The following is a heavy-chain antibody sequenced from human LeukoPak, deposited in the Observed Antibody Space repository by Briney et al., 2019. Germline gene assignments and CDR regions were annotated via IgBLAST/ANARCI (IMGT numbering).Heavy chain of an antibody. V-gene: IGHV5-51*01. J-gene: IGHJ3*02. D-gene: IGHD3-16*01. Sequence: PGESLKISCKGSGYSFTSYWIGWVRQMPGKGLEWMGIIYPGDSDTRYSPSFQGQVTISADKSISTAYLQWSSLKASDTAMYYCARPSDTFTVWGSALAFDIWGQGTMVTVSS. CDR2: IYPGDSDT. CDR3: ARPSDTFTVWGSALAFDI. CDR1: GYSFTSYW.